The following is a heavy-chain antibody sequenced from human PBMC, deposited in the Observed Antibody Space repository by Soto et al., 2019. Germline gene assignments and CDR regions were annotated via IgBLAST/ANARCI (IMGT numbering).Heavy chain of an antibody. V-gene: IGHV5-10-1*01. J-gene: IGHJ4*02. CDR2: IDPSDSYT. Sequence: GESLKISCKGSGYSFTSYWISWVRQMPGKGLEWMGRIDPSDSYTNYSPSFQGHVTISADKSISTAYLQWSSLKASDTAMYYCARHPGPDYDFWSGYFGYFDYSAQGSLVIGSS. CDR1: GYSFTSYW. CDR3: ARHPGPDYDFWSGYFGYFDY. D-gene: IGHD3-3*01.